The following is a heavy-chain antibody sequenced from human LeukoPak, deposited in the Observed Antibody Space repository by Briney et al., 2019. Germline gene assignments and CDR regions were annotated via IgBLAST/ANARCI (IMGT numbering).Heavy chain of an antibody. CDR2: IISSGSSSTI. J-gene: IGHJ5*02. V-gene: IGHV3-48*01. D-gene: IGHD2-8*01. Sequence: GGSLRLSCAASGFTFSSYSMNWVRQAPGKGLEWVSYIISSGSSSTICYADSVKGRFTISRDNAKNSLYLQMNSLRAEDTAVYYCARVLGGVGWFDPWGQGTLVTVSS. CDR3: ARVLGGVGWFDP. CDR1: GFTFSSYS.